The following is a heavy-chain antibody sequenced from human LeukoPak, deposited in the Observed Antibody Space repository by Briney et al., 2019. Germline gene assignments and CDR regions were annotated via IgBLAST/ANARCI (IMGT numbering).Heavy chain of an antibody. V-gene: IGHV4-34*01. CDR2: INHSGST. J-gene: IGHJ6*03. Sequence: SETLSLTCAVYGGSFSGYYWSWIRQPPGKGLEWIGEINHSGSTNYNPSLKSRVTISVDTSKNQFSLKLSSVTAADTAVYYCARLRPSSYYYGSGSYYNGPSYYYYYMDVWGKGTTVTISS. CDR3: ARLRPSSYYYGSGSYYNGPSYYYYYMDV. CDR1: GGSFSGYY. D-gene: IGHD3-10*01.